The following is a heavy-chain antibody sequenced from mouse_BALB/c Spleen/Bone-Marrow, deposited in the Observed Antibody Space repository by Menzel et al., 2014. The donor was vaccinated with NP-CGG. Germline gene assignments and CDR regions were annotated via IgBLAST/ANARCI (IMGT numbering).Heavy chain of an antibody. CDR3: ARDDGYYIRNAMDY. V-gene: IGHV5-17*02. Sequence: EVKLMESGGGLVQPGGSRKLSCAASGFTFSSFGMHWVRQAPERGLEWVAYISSGTSTIYYAGTVKGRFTISRDNPKNTLFLQMTSLRSEDTAIYYCARDDGYYIRNAMDYWGQGTSVTVSS. D-gene: IGHD2-3*01. CDR1: GFTFSSFG. CDR2: ISSGTSTI. J-gene: IGHJ4*01.